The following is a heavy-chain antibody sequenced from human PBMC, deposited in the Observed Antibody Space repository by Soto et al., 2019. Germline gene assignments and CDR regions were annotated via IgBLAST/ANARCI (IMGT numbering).Heavy chain of an antibody. CDR3: AREDSKIIARVSDF. Sequence: GWALRLSCAVSGFTFNNYGINWVRQAPGKGLEWVSSVSKSDYTYYSDSVKGRFTISRDNAKNSVSLQMNTLRAEDTAVYYCAREDSKIIARVSDFWGQGALVTVSS. CDR1: GFTFNNYG. CDR2: VSKSDYT. D-gene: IGHD4-4*01. V-gene: IGHV3-21*01. J-gene: IGHJ4*02.